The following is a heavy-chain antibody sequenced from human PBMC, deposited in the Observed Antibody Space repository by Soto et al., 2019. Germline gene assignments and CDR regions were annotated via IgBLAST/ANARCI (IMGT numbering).Heavy chain of an antibody. J-gene: IGHJ4*01. CDR1: GVTFSNCA. D-gene: IGHD6-13*01. V-gene: IGHV3-30-3*01. Sequence: QVQLVESGGGVVQPGRSLRLSCAASGVTFSNCAMHWVRQAPGKGLEWVALISNDGTNKYYADSVKGRLTISRDNSKSILYLQMNSLRAEDTAMYYCAAAFLAAEIDFWGHGTLVTVSS. CDR3: AAAFLAAEIDF. CDR2: ISNDGTNK.